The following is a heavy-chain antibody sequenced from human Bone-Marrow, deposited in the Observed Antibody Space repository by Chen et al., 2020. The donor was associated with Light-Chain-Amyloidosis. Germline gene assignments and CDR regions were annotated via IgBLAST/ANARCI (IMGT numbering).Heavy chain of an antibody. V-gene: IGHV4-34*02. D-gene: IGHD1-7*01. J-gene: IGHJ3*01. CDR3: ARGGGGITGTTLAYAFDV. CDR2: INHSGNT. Sequence: QVQLQQWGAGLLKPSETLSLTCAVYGGSFSEFSWTWIRQPPGKGLAWVGDINHSGNTNYNPSLRSRVSISVAASKNRFSLKLNSVTAADTSVYYCARGGGGITGTTLAYAFDVWGQGAMVTVSS. CDR1: GGSFSEFS.